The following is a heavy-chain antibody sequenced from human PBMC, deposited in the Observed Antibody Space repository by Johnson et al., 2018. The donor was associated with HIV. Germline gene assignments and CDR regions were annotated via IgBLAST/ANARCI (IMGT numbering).Heavy chain of an antibody. CDR2: ISYDGSKK. CDR1: GFTFNNYD. V-gene: IGHV3-30*18. Sequence: QVQLVESGGNVVQPGRSLRLSCTGSGFTFNNYDMDWVRQAPGRGLEWVVSISYDGSKKYYGDSVKGRFTISRDNSKNTLYLQMDSLRIEDTAFYYCAKAYCPGCDGFEIWGQGTMVTVSS. D-gene: IGHD2-21*01. CDR3: AKAYCPGCDGFEI. J-gene: IGHJ3*02.